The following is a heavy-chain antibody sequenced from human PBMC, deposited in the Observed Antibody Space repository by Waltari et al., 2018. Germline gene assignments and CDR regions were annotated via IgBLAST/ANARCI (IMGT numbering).Heavy chain of an antibody. Sequence: EGQLVESGGGLVKPGGSLSLPCAASGFTFNKAWLSWVRQAPGKGLQWVGRIESKSDGGKIDYGAPVKGRFTISRDDSKNTLYLQMDSLKNEDTAVYYCTTQYWGNGIVIDHWGQGAQVTVSS. CDR1: GFTFNKAW. CDR2: IESKSDGGKI. D-gene: IGHD7-27*01. J-gene: IGHJ4*02. V-gene: IGHV3-15*04. CDR3: TTQYWGNGIVIDH.